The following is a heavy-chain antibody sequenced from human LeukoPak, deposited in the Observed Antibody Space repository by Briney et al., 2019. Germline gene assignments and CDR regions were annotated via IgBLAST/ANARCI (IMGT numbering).Heavy chain of an antibody. Sequence: SETLSLTCTVSGGSISSYYWSWIRQPPGKGLEWIAYIYYSGNTNYNPSLKSRVTISVDTSKAQFSLKLSSVTAADTAVYYCAGRLECRSVLYFDYWGQGTLVTVSS. CDR1: GGSISSYY. CDR2: IYYSGNT. V-gene: IGHV4-59*08. CDR3: AGRLECRSVLYFDY. D-gene: IGHD3-3*01. J-gene: IGHJ4*02.